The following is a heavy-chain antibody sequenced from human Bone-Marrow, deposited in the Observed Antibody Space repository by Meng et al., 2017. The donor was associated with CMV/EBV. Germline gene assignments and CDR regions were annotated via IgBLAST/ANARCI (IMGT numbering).Heavy chain of an antibody. D-gene: IGHD2-2*01. V-gene: IGHV1-2*02. CDR1: FTGCY. CDR3: ATGSCSTTTCSRANGWFDS. CDR2: INPYSGGT. Sequence: FTGCYMSCVRQAPWHGLEWRGWINPYSGGTTYAQKFQGRVTMTTDTSITTVSMELRRLRSDDTAVSYCATGSCSTTTCSRANGWFDSWGQGTLVTVSS. J-gene: IGHJ5*01.